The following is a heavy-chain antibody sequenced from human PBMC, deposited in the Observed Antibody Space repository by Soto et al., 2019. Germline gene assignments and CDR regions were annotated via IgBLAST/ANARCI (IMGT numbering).Heavy chain of an antibody. D-gene: IGHD2-15*01. CDR1: GFTFSNYW. Sequence: GGSLRLSCATSGFTFSNYWMHWVRQVPGRGLVWVSRIGTDGSTTSYADFAKGRFTISRDNAKSTLSLQMNSLRAEDTAIYYCACSRRPARLGPKGAIDYWGQGTLVTVSS. J-gene: IGHJ4*02. CDR3: ACSRRPARLGPKGAIDY. V-gene: IGHV3-74*01. CDR2: IGTDGSTT.